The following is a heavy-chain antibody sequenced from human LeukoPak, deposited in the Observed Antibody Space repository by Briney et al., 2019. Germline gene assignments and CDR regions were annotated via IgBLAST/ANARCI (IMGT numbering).Heavy chain of an antibody. CDR3: ARAEVTSEYFQH. CDR1: GGSISGGSYY. D-gene: IGHD2-21*02. Sequence: MPSETLSLTCTVSGGSISGGSYYWSWIRQPAGRGLEWIGRIYTSGSTNYNPSLKSRVTISVDTSKNQFSLKLSSVTAADTAVYYCARAEVTSEYFQHWGQGTLVTVSS. V-gene: IGHV4-61*02. J-gene: IGHJ1*01. CDR2: IYTSGST.